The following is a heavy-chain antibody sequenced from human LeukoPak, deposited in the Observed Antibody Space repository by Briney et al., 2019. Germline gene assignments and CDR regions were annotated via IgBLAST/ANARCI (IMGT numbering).Heavy chain of an antibody. J-gene: IGHJ4*02. CDR3: ARERGYSYGYLSD. V-gene: IGHV4-34*01. CDR2: INHSGST. D-gene: IGHD5-18*01. Sequence: PSETLSLTCGVYGGSFSGYYWTWIRQPPGKGLEWIGEINHSGSTNYNPSLKSRVTISVDTSKNQFSLKLYSVTAADTAVYYCARERGYSYGYLSDWGQGTLVTVSS. CDR1: GGSFSGYY.